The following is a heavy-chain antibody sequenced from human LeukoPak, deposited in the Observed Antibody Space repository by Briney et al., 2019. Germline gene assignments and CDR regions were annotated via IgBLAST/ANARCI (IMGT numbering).Heavy chain of an antibody. D-gene: IGHD2-2*01. J-gene: IGHJ6*03. CDR1: GGSISSSSYY. CDR3: ASSKYYYYYYMDV. CDR2: IYYSGST. V-gene: IGHV4-39*07. Sequence: SETLSLTCTVSGGSISSSSYYWGWLRQPPGKGLEWIGSIYYSGSTYYNPSLKSRVTISVDTTKNQFSLKLSSVTAADTAVYYCASSKYYYYYYMDVWGKGTTVTISS.